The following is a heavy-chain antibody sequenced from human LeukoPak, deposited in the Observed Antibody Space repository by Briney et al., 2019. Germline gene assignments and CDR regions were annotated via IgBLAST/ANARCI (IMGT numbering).Heavy chain of an antibody. V-gene: IGHV3-23*01. Sequence: GGSLRLSCAASGFTFSSYAMSWVRQAPGKGLEWVSAISGSGGSTYYADSVKGRFTISRDNSKNTLYLQMNSLTAEDTAIYYCANGWELHTFDYWGQGTLVTVSS. CDR2: ISGSGGST. CDR3: ANGWELHTFDY. CDR1: GFTFSSYA. D-gene: IGHD1-26*01. J-gene: IGHJ4*02.